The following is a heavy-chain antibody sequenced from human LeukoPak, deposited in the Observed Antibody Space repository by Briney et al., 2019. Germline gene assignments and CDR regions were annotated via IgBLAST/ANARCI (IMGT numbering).Heavy chain of an antibody. CDR2: ISGSGGST. CDR3: AKGSIYYGSGSYSWGIDY. CDR1: GFTFSSYA. V-gene: IGHV3-23*01. J-gene: IGHJ4*02. Sequence: GGSLRLPCAASGFTFSSYAMSWVRQAPGKGLEWVSAISGSGGSTYYADSVKGRFTISRDNSKNTLYLQMNSLRAEDTAVYYCAKGSIYYGSGSYSWGIDYWGQGTLVTVSS. D-gene: IGHD3-10*01.